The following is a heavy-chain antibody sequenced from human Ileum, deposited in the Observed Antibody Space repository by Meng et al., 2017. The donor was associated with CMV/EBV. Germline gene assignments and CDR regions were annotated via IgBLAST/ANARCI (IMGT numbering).Heavy chain of an antibody. J-gene: IGHJ6*02. V-gene: IGHV4-39*07. Sequence: GSLRLSCSVSGFPINIDNFYWGWVRQPPGKGLEWIGSGYFGGARYYSSALQSRVAISMDTSKNSFSLNVDSVTAADTAVYYCMRDGGVNRYREGLDVWGQGTTVTVSS. CDR2: GYFGGAR. CDR3: MRDGGVNRYREGLDV. CDR1: GFPINIDNFY. D-gene: IGHD3-16*01.